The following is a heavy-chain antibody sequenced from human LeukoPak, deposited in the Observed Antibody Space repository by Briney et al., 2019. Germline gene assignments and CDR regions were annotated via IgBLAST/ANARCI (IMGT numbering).Heavy chain of an antibody. Sequence: GGSLRLSCAASGFTFNIYSMDWVRQAPGKGLELISKITSKSTTIYYADSVKGRFTISRDNAKNSLYLQMNSLRAEDTAVYYCARERGYCAGDSCYGFDYRGQGILVTVSS. CDR3: ARERGYCAGDSCYGFDY. V-gene: IGHV3-48*01. CDR1: GFTFNIYS. D-gene: IGHD2-15*01. CDR2: ITSKSTTI. J-gene: IGHJ4*02.